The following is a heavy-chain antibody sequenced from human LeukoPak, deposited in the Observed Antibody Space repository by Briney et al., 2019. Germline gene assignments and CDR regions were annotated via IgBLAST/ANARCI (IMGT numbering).Heavy chain of an antibody. CDR3: ARVVSQWLVDAFDI. Sequence: GGSLRLSCAASGITFSSYGMHWVRQAPGKGLEWVAVIWYDGSNKYYADSVKGRFTISRDNSKNTLYLQMNSLRAEDTAVYYCARVVSQWLVDAFDIWGQGTMVTVSS. D-gene: IGHD6-19*01. CDR2: IWYDGSNK. V-gene: IGHV3-33*01. CDR1: GITFSSYG. J-gene: IGHJ3*02.